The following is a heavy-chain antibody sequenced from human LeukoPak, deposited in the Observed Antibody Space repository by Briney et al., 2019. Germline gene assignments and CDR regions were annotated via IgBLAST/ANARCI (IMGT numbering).Heavy chain of an antibody. CDR2: IYYSGST. J-gene: IGHJ6*02. V-gene: IGHV4-59*12. D-gene: IGHD2-15*01. CDR1: GGSISSYY. Sequence: PSETLSLTCTVSGGSISSYYWSWIRQPPGKGLEWIGYIYYSGSTNYNPSLKSRVTISVDTSKNQFSLKLSSVTAADTAVYYCAPLAAQNYYYYGMDVWGQGTTVTVSS. CDR3: APLAAQNYYYYGMDV.